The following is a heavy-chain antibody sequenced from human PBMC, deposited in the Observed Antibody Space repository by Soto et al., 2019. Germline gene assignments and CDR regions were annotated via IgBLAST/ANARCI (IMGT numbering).Heavy chain of an antibody. D-gene: IGHD2-15*01. V-gene: IGHV3-30-3*01. CDR2: ISYDGSNK. CDR3: ARGNVVVVAATDFDC. CDR1: GFTFSSYA. Sequence: QVPLVESGGGVVQPGRSLRLSCAASGFTFSSYAMHWVRQAPGKGLEWVAVISYDGSNKYYADSVKGRFTISRDNSKNTLYLQMNSLRAEDTAVYYCARGNVVVVAATDFDCWGQGTLVTVSS. J-gene: IGHJ4*02.